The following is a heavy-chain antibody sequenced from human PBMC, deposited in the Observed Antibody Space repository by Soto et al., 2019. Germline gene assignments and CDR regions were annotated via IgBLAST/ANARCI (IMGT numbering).Heavy chain of an antibody. J-gene: IGHJ4*02. CDR1: GFTFSTSS. V-gene: IGHV3-23*01. CDR2: ISTSGSDT. CDR3: ATSSPYYFAY. Sequence: GGSLRLSCAASGFTFSTSSMRWARQAPGKGLEWVSSISTSGSDTFYADSVKGRFTVSRDNSKNTLYLQMNSLGAEDTAVYYCATSSPYYFAYWGQGTMVTVSS.